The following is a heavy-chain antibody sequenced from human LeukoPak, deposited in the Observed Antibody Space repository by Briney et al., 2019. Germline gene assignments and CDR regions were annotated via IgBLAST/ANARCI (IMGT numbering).Heavy chain of an antibody. CDR3: ARVRTYYYDSSGPIDY. V-gene: IGHV3-66*01. Sequence: GGSLRLSCAASGFTVSSNYMSWVRQAPGKGLEWVSVIYSGGSTYYADSVKGRFTIPRDNSKNTLYLQMNSLRAEDTAVYYCARVRTYYYDSSGPIDYWGQGTLVTVSS. CDR1: GFTVSSNY. D-gene: IGHD3-22*01. J-gene: IGHJ4*02. CDR2: IYSGGST.